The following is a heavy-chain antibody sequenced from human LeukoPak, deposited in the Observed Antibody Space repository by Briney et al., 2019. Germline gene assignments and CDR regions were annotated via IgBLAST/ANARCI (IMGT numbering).Heavy chain of an antibody. D-gene: IGHD5-12*01. CDR1: GFTFSNSW. V-gene: IGHV3-23*01. Sequence: QAGGSLRLSCAASGFTFSNSWMHWVRQAPGKGLVWVSGIRSSGEFRHYVDSVKGRFTISRDNSKNTLYLEMNSLRAEDTAEYYCARGRGRYSGYDLLDSHIWGQGTKVIVSS. J-gene: IGHJ3*02. CDR2: IRSSGEFR. CDR3: ARGRGRYSGYDLLDSHI.